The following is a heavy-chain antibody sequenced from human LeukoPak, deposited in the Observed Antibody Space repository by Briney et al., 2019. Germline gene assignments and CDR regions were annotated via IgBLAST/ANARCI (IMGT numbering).Heavy chain of an antibody. CDR2: IYYSGST. V-gene: IGHV4-59*08. CDR1: GGSISSYS. CDR3: ARHGYRAYGPHFDY. D-gene: IGHD5-12*01. J-gene: IGHJ4*02. Sequence: SETLSLTCNVFGGSISSYSWSWIRQPPGNGLEWIGYIYYSGSTNYNPSLKSRVTISVDTSKNQFSLKLSSVTAADTAVYYCARHGYRAYGPHFDYWGQGTLVTVSS.